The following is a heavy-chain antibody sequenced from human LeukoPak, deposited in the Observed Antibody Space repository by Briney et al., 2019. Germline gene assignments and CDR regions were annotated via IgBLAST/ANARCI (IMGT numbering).Heavy chain of an antibody. Sequence: SETLSLTCTVSGGSISTSSYYWGWVRQPPGKGLEWIGNIFYSGSTYYNPSLKGRLTISVDTSKNQFSLKLTSVTAADTAFYYCARANDNWSGPGLNWFDPWGQGILVTVSS. D-gene: IGHD3-3*01. CDR3: ARANDNWSGPGLNWFDP. CDR2: IFYSGST. J-gene: IGHJ5*02. CDR1: GGSISTSSYY. V-gene: IGHV4-39*07.